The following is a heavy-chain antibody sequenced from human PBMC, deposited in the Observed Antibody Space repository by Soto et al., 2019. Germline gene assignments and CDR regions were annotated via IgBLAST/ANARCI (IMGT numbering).Heavy chain of an antibody. CDR2: MNPNSGNT. D-gene: IGHD4-17*01. J-gene: IGHJ4*02. CDR1: GYTFTSHD. V-gene: IGHV1-8*01. Sequence: QVQLVQSGTEVKKPGASVKVSCKASGYTFTSHDINWVRQATGQGPEWMGWMNPNSGNTGYAQKFQGSVTMTRNTSISTAYMELSSLRSEDTAVYYCARWDYGVYARFDYWGQGTLVTVSS. CDR3: ARWDYGVYARFDY.